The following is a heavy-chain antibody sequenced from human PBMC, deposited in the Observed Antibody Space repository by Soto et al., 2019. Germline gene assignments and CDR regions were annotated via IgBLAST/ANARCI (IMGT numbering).Heavy chain of an antibody. CDR2: INPSGGST. D-gene: IGHD5-12*01. J-gene: IGHJ4*02. Sequence: QVQLVQSGAEVKRPGASVKVSCKASGYTFTNYYVHWVRQAPGQGLAWMGIINPSGGSTTYAQKFQGRVTMTRDTSTNTMYMELSSLRSEDTAVYYCARDLDRRGYSGYHLDYWGQGTLVTVSS. CDR1: GYTFTNYY. CDR3: ARDLDRRGYSGYHLDY. V-gene: IGHV1-46*03.